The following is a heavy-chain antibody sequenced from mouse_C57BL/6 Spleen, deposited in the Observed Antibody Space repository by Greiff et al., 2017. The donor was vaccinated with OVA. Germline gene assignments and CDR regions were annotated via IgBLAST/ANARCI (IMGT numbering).Heavy chain of an antibody. Sequence: EVQLQQSGPVLVKPGASVKMSCKASGYTFTDYYMNWVKQSHGKSLEWIGVINPYNGGTSYNQKFKGKATLTVDKSSSTAYMELNSLTSEDSAVYYCAREPYYGSSYYAMDYWGQGTSVTVSS. V-gene: IGHV1-19*01. D-gene: IGHD1-1*01. J-gene: IGHJ4*01. CDR1: GYTFTDYY. CDR2: INPYNGGT. CDR3: AREPYYGSSYYAMDY.